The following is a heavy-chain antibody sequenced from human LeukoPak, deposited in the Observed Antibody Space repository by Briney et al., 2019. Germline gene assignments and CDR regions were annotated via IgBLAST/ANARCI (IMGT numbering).Heavy chain of an antibody. J-gene: IGHJ4*02. CDR3: AREVHSDY. V-gene: IGHV4-38-2*02. CDR1: GYSITSGFY. CDR2: IYHSGST. Sequence: SETLSLTCTVSGYSITSGFYWGWIRQPPGKGLEWVGSIYHSGSTYYNPSLKSRVTISVDTSKNQFSLKLSSVTAADTAVYYCAREVHSDYWGQGTLVTVSS. D-gene: IGHD2-15*01.